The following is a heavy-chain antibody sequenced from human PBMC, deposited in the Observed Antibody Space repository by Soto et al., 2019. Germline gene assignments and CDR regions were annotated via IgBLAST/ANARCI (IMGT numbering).Heavy chain of an antibody. J-gene: IGHJ4*02. CDR3: VSWVSEHFDF. CDR1: GFTFSSHA. D-gene: IGHD3-16*01. CDR2: IDHVGANT. Sequence: LRLSCAASGFTFSSHAMTWVRQAPGTGLEWVSTIDHVGANTHYADSVKGRFTISRDNSRNTVYLQMSSLRAADTALYFCVSWVSEHFDFWGQGTPVTVSS. V-gene: IGHV3-23*01.